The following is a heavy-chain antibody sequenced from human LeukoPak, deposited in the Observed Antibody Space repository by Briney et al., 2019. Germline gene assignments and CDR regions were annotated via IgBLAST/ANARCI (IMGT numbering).Heavy chain of an antibody. V-gene: IGHV3-9*01. CDR2: ISWNSGSI. Sequence: GRSLRLSGAASGFTFDDYAMHWVRQAPGKGLEWVSGISWNSGSIGYADSVKGRFTISRDNAKNSLYLQMNSLRAEDTALYYCAKGPVYDSSGYYSGHFDYWGQGTLVTVSS. CDR3: AKGPVYDSSGYYSGHFDY. CDR1: GFTFDDYA. J-gene: IGHJ4*02. D-gene: IGHD3-22*01.